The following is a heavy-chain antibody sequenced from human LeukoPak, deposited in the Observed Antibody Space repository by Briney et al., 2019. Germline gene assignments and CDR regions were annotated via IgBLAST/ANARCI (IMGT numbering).Heavy chain of an antibody. Sequence: GRSLRLSCAASGFTFSDYEMNWVRQAPGKGLEWISYISTAGSTKYYAESVKGRFAISRDNAKDSLYLQMNSLRVEDTAVYFCARGGPARSWVYWGQGTLVTVSS. J-gene: IGHJ4*02. D-gene: IGHD2-2*01. CDR1: GFTFSDYE. CDR3: ARGGPARSWVY. V-gene: IGHV3-48*03. CDR2: ISTAGSTK.